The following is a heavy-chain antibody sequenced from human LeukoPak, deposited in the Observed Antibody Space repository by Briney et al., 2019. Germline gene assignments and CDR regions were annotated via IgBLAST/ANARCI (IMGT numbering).Heavy chain of an antibody. CDR3: LRDTAGIRYFDWLEAPDY. CDR2: ISAYNGNT. J-gene: IGHJ4*02. D-gene: IGHD3-9*01. Sequence: GASVKVSCKASGYTFTSYGISWVRQAPGQGLEWMGWISAYNGNTNYAQKLQGRVTMTTDTSTSTAYMELRSLRSDDTAVYYCLRDTAGIRYFDWLEAPDYWGQGTLVTVSS. V-gene: IGHV1-18*04. CDR1: GYTFTSYG.